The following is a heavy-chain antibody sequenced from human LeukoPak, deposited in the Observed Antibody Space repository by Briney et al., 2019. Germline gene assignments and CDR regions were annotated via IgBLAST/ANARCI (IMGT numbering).Heavy chain of an antibody. CDR2: ISGSGGST. J-gene: IGHJ4*02. CDR1: GFTFSSYA. V-gene: IGHV3-23*01. D-gene: IGHD6-19*01. CDR3: TTVRSGWFPSY. Sequence: GGSLRLSCAASGFTFSSYAMSWVRQAPGKGLEWVSAISGSGGSTYYADSVKGRFTISRDNSKNTLYLQMNSLKTEDTAVYFCTTVRSGWFPSYWGQGTLVTVSS.